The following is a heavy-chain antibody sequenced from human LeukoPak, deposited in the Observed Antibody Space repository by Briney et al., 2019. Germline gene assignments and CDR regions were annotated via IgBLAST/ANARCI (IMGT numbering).Heavy chain of an antibody. D-gene: IGHD3-16*01. Sequence: SETLSLTCTVSGGSISTSRYYWGWIRQSPGKGLEWIGSIYYSGTTYYNLSLKSRVTISVDMSRNQFSLRLSSVTAADTAVYYCARGGSRLTTAGDLDYWGQGTLVTVSS. CDR1: GGSISTSRYY. J-gene: IGHJ4*02. V-gene: IGHV4-39*01. CDR2: IYYSGTT. CDR3: ARGGSRLTTAGDLDY.